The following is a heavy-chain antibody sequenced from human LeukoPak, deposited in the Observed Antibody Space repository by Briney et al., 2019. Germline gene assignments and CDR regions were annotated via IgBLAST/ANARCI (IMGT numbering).Heavy chain of an antibody. CDR1: GFTFSSYS. CDR3: ARGDKQDYGDYDGRYYFDY. D-gene: IGHD4-17*01. Sequence: GGSLRLSCAASGFTFSSYSMNWVRQAPGKGLEWVSYISSSSSTIYYADSVKGRFTISRDNTKNSLYLQMNSLRAEDTAVYYCARGDKQDYGDYDGRYYFDYWGQGTLVTVSS. V-gene: IGHV3-48*01. CDR2: ISSSSSTI. J-gene: IGHJ4*02.